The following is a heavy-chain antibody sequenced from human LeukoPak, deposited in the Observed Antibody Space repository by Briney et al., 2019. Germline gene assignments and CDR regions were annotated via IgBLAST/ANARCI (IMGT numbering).Heavy chain of an antibody. J-gene: IGHJ4*02. CDR2: SHYSGRT. Sequence: PSETLSLTCTISGGSISSYFWTWIRQPPGKGLEWIGYSHYSGRTNYNPSLKSRVTMSVDTSKNQFSLKLSSVTAADTAVYYCARLSTYYDSSGFYYLYYFDYWGQGTLVTVSS. V-gene: IGHV4-59*08. CDR1: GGSISSYF. D-gene: IGHD3-22*01. CDR3: ARLSTYYDSSGFYYLYYFDY.